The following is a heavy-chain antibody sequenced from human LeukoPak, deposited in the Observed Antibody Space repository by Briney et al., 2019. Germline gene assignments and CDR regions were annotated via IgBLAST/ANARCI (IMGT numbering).Heavy chain of an antibody. Sequence: ASVKVSCKASGHTFTSYGISWVRQAPGQGLEWMGWISAYNGNTNYAQKLQGRVTMTTDTSTSTAYMELRSLSSDDTAVYYCARTTDSILHYYDSSGYLPFGYWGQGTLVTVSS. J-gene: IGHJ4*02. CDR2: ISAYNGNT. V-gene: IGHV1-18*01. CDR3: ARTTDSILHYYDSSGYLPFGY. CDR1: GHTFTSYG. D-gene: IGHD3-22*01.